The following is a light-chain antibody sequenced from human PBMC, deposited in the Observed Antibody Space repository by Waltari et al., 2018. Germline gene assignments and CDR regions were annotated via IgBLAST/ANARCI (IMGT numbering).Light chain of an antibody. CDR1: ESLVHSDGTTY. V-gene: IGKV2-30*02. CDR2: KVF. J-gene: IGKJ1*01. CDR3: MQGTHWPRT. Sequence: DVVMTQSPVSLSVTLGQSASISCRSSESLVHSDGTTYLNWFHQRPGQSPRRLIYKVFCRDYGVPDRFSGSGSGTDFTLKISGVEAEDVGLYFCMQGTHWPRTFGQGTKVEIK.